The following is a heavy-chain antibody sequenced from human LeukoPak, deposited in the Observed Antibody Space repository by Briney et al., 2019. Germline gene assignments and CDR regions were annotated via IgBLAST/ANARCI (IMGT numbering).Heavy chain of an antibody. CDR3: ARDHAPGI. CDR1: GFIFDTFA. V-gene: IGHV3-23*01. CDR2: ISGSTRNI. D-gene: IGHD7-27*01. J-gene: IGHJ3*02. Sequence: GRPLRLSCAASGFIFDTFAMSWVRQAPGQGLEWVSAISGSTRNIHYADSVKGRFTTSRDNSKNTLYLQMDSLRVEDTAVYYCARDHAPGIWGQGTMVSVCS.